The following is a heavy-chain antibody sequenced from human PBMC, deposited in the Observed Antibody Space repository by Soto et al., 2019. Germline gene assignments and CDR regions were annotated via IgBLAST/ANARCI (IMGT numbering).Heavy chain of an antibody. CDR3: AKDRGGDCPDNSCYFGADY. J-gene: IGHJ4*02. D-gene: IGHD2-2*01. Sequence: RRLSCVGSGFTFSSYGMHWVRQAPGKGLECVAVISDTGSSHYYAASVEGRFTISRENSKNTLSLHMDRLRVGDTAVYYCAKDRGGDCPDNSCYFGADYWGQGTPVTVSS. CDR1: GFTFSSYG. CDR2: ISDTGSSH. V-gene: IGHV3-30*18.